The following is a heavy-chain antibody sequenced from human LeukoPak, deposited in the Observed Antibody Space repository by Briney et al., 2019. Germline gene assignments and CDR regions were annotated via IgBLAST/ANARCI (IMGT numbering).Heavy chain of an antibody. CDR2: ISRSGSST. CDR3: AKGGDILTGYYLYWYFDL. J-gene: IGHJ2*01. D-gene: IGHD3-9*01. V-gene: IGHV3-23*01. Sequence: TGGSLRLSCAASGFTFSAYAMSWVRQGPGKGLEWVSAISRSGSSTDYADSVKGRFTISRDNSKNTLYLQMDSLRPEDTAVYYCAKGGDILTGYYLYWYFDLWGRGTLVTVSS. CDR1: GFTFSAYA.